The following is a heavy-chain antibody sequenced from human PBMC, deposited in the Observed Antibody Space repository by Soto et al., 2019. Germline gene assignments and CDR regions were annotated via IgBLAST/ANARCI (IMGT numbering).Heavy chain of an antibody. Sequence: QVQLQESGPGLVKPSETMSLTCTASGGSISSRYWNCIRQPPGNGLEWIGHIYNGESTKYNPSIKSRVTISVDTSKNQVSLKLGSVTAADTAVYYCGQTQGWPGFDYWGQGILVTVSS. J-gene: IGHJ4*02. CDR1: GGSISSRY. V-gene: IGHV4-59*01. D-gene: IGHD6-19*01. CDR3: GQTQGWPGFDY. CDR2: IYNGEST.